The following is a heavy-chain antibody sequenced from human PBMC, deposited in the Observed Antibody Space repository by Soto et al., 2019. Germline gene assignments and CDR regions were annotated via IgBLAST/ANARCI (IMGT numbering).Heavy chain of an antibody. V-gene: IGHV4-59*01. J-gene: IGHJ4*02. CDR3: ARAAITFGGVIPDY. D-gene: IGHD3-16*02. Sequence: SETLSLTCTVSGGSISSYYWSWIRQPPGKGLEWIGYIYYSGSTNYNPSLKSRVTISVDTSKNQFSLKLSSVTAADTAVYYCARAAITFGGVIPDYWGQGNLVTVSS. CDR1: GGSISSYY. CDR2: IYYSGST.